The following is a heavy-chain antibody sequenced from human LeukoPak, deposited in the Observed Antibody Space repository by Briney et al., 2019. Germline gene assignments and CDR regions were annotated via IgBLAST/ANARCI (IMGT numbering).Heavy chain of an antibody. Sequence: QAGGSLRLSCAASGFTFSSYGMHWVRQAPGKGLEWVAVISYDGSNKYYADSAKGRFTISRDNSKNTLYLQMNSLRAEDTAVYYCASEWSAYCGGDCPPEYWGQGTLVTVSS. D-gene: IGHD2-21*02. V-gene: IGHV3-30*03. CDR3: ASEWSAYCGGDCPPEY. CDR1: GFTFSSYG. CDR2: ISYDGSNK. J-gene: IGHJ4*02.